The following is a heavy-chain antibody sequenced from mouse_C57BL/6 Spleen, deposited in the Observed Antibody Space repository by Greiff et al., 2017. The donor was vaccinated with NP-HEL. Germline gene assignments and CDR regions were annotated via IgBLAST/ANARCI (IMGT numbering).Heavy chain of an antibody. J-gene: IGHJ2*01. D-gene: IGHD2-4*01. V-gene: IGHV1-62-2*01. CDR1: GYTFTEYT. Sequence: VQLQQSGAELVKPGASVKLSCKASGYTFTEYTIHWVKQRSGQGLEWIGWFYPGSGSIKYNEKFKDKATLTADKSSSTVDMELSSLTSADSAVYFCAIHESGGRYDYLFDYWGQGTTLTVSS. CDR2: FYPGSGSI. CDR3: AIHESGGRYDYLFDY.